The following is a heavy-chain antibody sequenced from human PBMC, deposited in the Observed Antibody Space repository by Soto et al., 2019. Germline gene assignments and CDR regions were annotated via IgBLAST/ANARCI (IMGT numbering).Heavy chain of an antibody. Sequence: QVQLVQSGAEVKKPGSSVKVSCKASGGTFSSYTISWVRQAPGQGLEGMGRIIPILGIANYAQKFQGRVTMTADKPTSTAYMERSSLRSEDRAVYYCARDRGGGVVPWGQGTLVTVSS. CDR1: GGTFSSYT. V-gene: IGHV1-69*08. CDR2: IIPILGIA. CDR3: ARDRGGGVVP. D-gene: IGHD3-3*01. J-gene: IGHJ5*02.